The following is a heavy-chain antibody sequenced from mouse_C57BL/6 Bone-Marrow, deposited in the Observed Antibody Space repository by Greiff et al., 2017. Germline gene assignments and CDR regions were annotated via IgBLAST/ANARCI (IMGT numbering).Heavy chain of an antibody. Sequence: QVQLQQSGAELVRPGASVTLSCKASGYTFTDYEMHWVKQTPVHGLEWIGAIDPETGGTAYNQKFKGKAILTADKSSSTAYMELRSLTSEDSAVYYWTGLLNGYSYYFDYGGQGTTLTVSS. CDR2: IDPETGGT. J-gene: IGHJ2*01. CDR1: GYTFTDYE. V-gene: IGHV1-15*01. CDR3: TGLLNGYSYYFDY. D-gene: IGHD2-3*01.